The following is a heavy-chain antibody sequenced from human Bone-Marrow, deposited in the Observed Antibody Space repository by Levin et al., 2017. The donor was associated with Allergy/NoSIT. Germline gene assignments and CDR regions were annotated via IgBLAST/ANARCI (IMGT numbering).Heavy chain of an antibody. J-gene: IGHJ4*02. Sequence: ASVKVSCKGSEYIFTGYFIHWVRQAPGQGLEWMGRINPNNGGTLYAQKFRDWVTMTSDTSISTAYMEVRSLRSDDTAVYYCAAGRSGGPFDYWGQGTLVTVSS. V-gene: IGHV1-2*04. CDR3: AAGRSGGPFDY. CDR2: INPNNGGT. D-gene: IGHD6-6*01. CDR1: EYIFTGYF.